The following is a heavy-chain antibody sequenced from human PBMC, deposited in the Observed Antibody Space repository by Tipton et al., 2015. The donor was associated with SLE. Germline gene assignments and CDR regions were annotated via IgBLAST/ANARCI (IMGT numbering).Heavy chain of an antibody. CDR1: GFIFSNYA. D-gene: IGHD6-6*01. V-gene: IGHV3-30*04. CDR3: AITLLEYSSSFDP. J-gene: IGHJ5*02. CDR2: ISYDGSNK. Sequence: SLRLSCAASGFIFSNYAMHWVRQAPGKGLEWVAVISYDGSNKYYADSVKGRFTISRDNSKSPLYLQMNSLRAEDTAVYYCAITLLEYSSSFDPWGQGTLVTVSS.